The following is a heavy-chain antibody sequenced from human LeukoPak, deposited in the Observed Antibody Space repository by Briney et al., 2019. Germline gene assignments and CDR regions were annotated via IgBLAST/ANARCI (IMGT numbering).Heavy chain of an antibody. CDR2: IYSGGST. CDR3: ARVIVGEYYFDY. CDR1: GFTVSSNY. J-gene: IGHJ4*02. Sequence: GGSLRLSCAASGFTVSSNYMSWVRQAPGKGLEWVSVIYSGGSTNYADSVKGRFTISRDNSKNTLYLQMNSLRAEDTAVYYCARVIVGEYYFDYWGQGTLVTVSS. D-gene: IGHD3-10*01. V-gene: IGHV3-53*01.